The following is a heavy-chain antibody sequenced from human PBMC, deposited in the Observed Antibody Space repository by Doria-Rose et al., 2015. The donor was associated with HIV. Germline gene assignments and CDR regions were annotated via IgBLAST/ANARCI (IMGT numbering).Heavy chain of an antibody. J-gene: IGHJ4*02. CDR2: NFSDDER. CDR3: ARIKSSRWYHKYYFDF. D-gene: IGHD6-13*01. V-gene: IGHV2-26*01. CDR1: GVSLSSPGMG. Sequence: QITLKESSPVLVKPTETLTLTCTVSGVSLSSPGMGVSWIRQPPGKALEWLADNFSDDERSYKTSLKSRLTISRGTSKSQVVLTMTDMDLVDTATYYCARIKSSRWYHKYYFDFWGQGTLVIVSA.